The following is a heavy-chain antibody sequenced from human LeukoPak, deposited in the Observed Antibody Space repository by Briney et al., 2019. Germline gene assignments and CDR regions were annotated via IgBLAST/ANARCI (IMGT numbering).Heavy chain of an antibody. J-gene: IGHJ4*02. V-gene: IGHV1-46*01. CDR1: GYIFTNYY. Sequence: ASVKVSCKASGYIFTNYYMHWVRQAPGQGLEWMGTINPSGGSTTYAQKIQGRVTMTRDTSTSTVYMELSSLRSEDTAVYYCARDHGSAYYRAPRHWGQGTLVTVSS. D-gene: IGHD3-10*01. CDR2: INPSGGST. CDR3: ARDHGSAYYRAPRH.